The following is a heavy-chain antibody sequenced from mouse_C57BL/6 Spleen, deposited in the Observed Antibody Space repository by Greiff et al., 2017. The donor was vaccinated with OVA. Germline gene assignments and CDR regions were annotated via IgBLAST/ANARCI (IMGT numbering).Heavy chain of an antibody. CDR3: ARRGYYDYDGGFAY. CDR2: INPNNGGT. J-gene: IGHJ3*01. CDR1: GYTFTDYN. D-gene: IGHD2-4*01. Sequence: EVHLVESGPELVKPGASVKMSCKASGYTFTDYNMHWVKQSHGKSLEWIGYINPNNGGTSYNQKFKGKATLTVNKSSSTAYMELRSLTSEDSAVYYCARRGYYDYDGGFAYWGQGTLVTVSA. V-gene: IGHV1-22*01.